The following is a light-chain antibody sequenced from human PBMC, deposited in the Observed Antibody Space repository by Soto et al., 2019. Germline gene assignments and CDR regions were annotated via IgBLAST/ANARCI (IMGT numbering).Light chain of an antibody. CDR1: SSDVGGYNY. J-gene: IGLJ2*01. CDR2: GVS. CDR3: SSHTPNTPVV. Sequence: QSALTQPASVSGSPGQSITISCTGTSSDVGGYNYVSWYQQHPGKAPKLMIYGVSYRPSGVSNRFSGSKSGNTASLTISGLQAEDEADYYCSSHTPNTPVVFGGGTKVTVL. V-gene: IGLV2-14*01.